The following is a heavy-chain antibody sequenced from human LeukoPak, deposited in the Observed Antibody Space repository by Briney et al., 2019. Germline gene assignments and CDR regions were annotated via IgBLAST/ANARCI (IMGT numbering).Heavy chain of an antibody. Sequence: GESLKISCKGSGYSFTSYWIGWVRQMPGKGLEWMGIIYPGDSDTRYSPSFQGQVTISADKSISTAYLQWSSLKASDTAMYYCARLTVDTAMVTLYYFDYWGQGTLVTVSS. CDR2: IYPGDSDT. CDR1: GYSFTSYW. J-gene: IGHJ4*02. CDR3: ARLTVDTAMVTLYYFDY. D-gene: IGHD5-18*01. V-gene: IGHV5-51*01.